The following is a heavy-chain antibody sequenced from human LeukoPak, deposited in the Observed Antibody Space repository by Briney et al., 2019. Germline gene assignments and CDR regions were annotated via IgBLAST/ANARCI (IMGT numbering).Heavy chain of an antibody. CDR1: GFSFSGSA. V-gene: IGHV3-73*01. D-gene: IGHD6-13*01. CDR3: TTESWGIAAVDY. Sequence: GGSLKLSCAASGFSFSGSAMHWVRQASGKGLEWVGRIRSKAKSYATGYAASVKGRFTISRDDSKNTAYLQMNSLKTEDTAVYYCTTESWGIAAVDYWGQGTLLTVSS. CDR2: IRSKAKSYAT. J-gene: IGHJ4*02.